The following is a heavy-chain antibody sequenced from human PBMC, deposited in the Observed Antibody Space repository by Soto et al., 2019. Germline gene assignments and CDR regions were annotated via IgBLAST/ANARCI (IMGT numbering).Heavy chain of an antibody. V-gene: IGHV4-31*03. D-gene: IGHD3-10*01. J-gene: IGHJ6*03. CDR1: GGSISSGGYY. CDR3: ARSRSINYYYYMDV. CDR2: IYYSGST. Sequence: QVQLQESGPGLVKPSQTLSLTCTVSGGSISSGGYYWSWIRQHPGKGLEWIGYIYYSGSTYYNPSLKSRVTISVDTSKNQFSLKLSSVTAADTAVYYCARSRSINYYYYMDVWGKGTTVTVSS.